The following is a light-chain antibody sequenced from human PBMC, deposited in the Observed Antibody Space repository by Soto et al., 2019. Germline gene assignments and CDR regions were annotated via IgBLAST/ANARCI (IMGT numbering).Light chain of an antibody. V-gene: IGLV2-8*02. CDR2: EVN. Sequence: QAARAQAATAPRPTRLSVGIPSTATSIDVGGYNYVSWYQQHPGKAPKLMIYEVNKRPSGVPDRFSGSKSGNTASLTVSGLLAAEEAECYCCSYSGVRHVFGTG. CDR1: SIDVGGYNY. CDR3: CSYSGVRHV. J-gene: IGLJ1*01.